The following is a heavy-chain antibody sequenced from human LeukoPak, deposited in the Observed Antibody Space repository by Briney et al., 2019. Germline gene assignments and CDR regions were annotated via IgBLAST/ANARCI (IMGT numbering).Heavy chain of an antibody. CDR2: IYTSGST. Sequence: PSETLSLTCTVSGGSISSYYWSWIRQPAGKGLEWIGRIYTSGSTNYNPSLKSRVTMSVDTSKNQFSLRLTSVAAADTAVYYCARHGTAAGPFQLWGQGTLVTVSS. J-gene: IGHJ1*01. D-gene: IGHD2-21*02. CDR3: ARHGTAAGPFQL. V-gene: IGHV4-4*07. CDR1: GGSISSYY.